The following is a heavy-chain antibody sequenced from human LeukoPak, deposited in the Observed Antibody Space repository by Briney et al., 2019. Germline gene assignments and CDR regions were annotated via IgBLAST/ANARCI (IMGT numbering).Heavy chain of an antibody. CDR1: GGSLNGHY. D-gene: IGHD3-3*01. Sequence: SETLSLTCAVYGGSLNGHYWSWIRQPPGKGLEWIGEGSESGGTKFNPSLKSRVTISADTSKNQFSLKLISVTAADTAVYYCARHLSVFAFAFDIWGQGTMVTVSS. CDR3: ARHLSVFAFAFDI. V-gene: IGHV4-34*01. J-gene: IGHJ3*02. CDR2: GSESGGT.